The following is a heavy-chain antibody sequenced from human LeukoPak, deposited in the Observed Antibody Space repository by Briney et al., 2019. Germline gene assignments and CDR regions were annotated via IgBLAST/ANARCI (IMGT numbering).Heavy chain of an antibody. CDR1: GGSFSGYY. CDR2: INHSGST. J-gene: IGHJ6*03. D-gene: IGHD3-3*01. V-gene: IGHV4-34*01. Sequence: PSETLSLTCAVYGGSFSGYYWSWIRPPPGKGLEWIGEINHSGSTNYNPSLKSRVTISVDTSKNQFSLKLSSVTAADTAVYYCARIVYYDFWSGYYYYYYYMDVWGKGTTVTVSS. CDR3: ARIVYYDFWSGYYYYYYYMDV.